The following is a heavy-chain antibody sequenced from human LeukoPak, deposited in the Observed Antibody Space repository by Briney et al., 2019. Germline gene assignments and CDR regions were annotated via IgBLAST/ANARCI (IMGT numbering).Heavy chain of an antibody. CDR1: GFTFSSYA. Sequence: GGSLRLSCAASGFTFSSYAMSWVRQAPGKGLEWVSAISGSGGSTYYADSVKGRFTISRDNSKNTLYLQMNSLRAEDTAVYYCAKDQMVSDFWSGYKDYGMDVWGQGTTVTVSS. V-gene: IGHV3-23*01. CDR3: AKDQMVSDFWSGYKDYGMDV. D-gene: IGHD3-3*01. J-gene: IGHJ6*02. CDR2: ISGSGGST.